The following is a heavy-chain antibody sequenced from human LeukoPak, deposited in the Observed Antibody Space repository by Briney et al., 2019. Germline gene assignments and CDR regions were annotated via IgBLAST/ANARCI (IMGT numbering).Heavy chain of an antibody. CDR2: IRSSSSNM. D-gene: IGHD4-17*01. J-gene: IGHJ4*02. Sequence: PGGSLRLSCAASGFTFSSYAMSWVRQAPGKGLEWVSTIRSSSSNMYYADSVKGRFTISRDNAKNSLYLQMNSLRAEDTAVYYCARGSTVTTNPLFDYWGQGTLVTVSS. CDR3: ARGSTVTTNPLFDY. CDR1: GFTFSSYA. V-gene: IGHV3-21*01.